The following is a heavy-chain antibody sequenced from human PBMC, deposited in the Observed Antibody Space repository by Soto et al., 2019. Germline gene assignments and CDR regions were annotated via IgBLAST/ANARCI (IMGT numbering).Heavy chain of an antibody. Sequence: AASVKVSCKASGYTFTSHGISWVRQAPGQGLEWMGWISAYNGNTNYAQKLQGRVTMTTDTSTSTAYMELRSLRSDDTAVYYCARVLRQIFGVVNYADYWGQGTLVTVSS. V-gene: IGHV1-18*01. J-gene: IGHJ4*02. CDR3: ARVLRQIFGVVNYADY. D-gene: IGHD3-3*01. CDR1: GYTFTSHG. CDR2: ISAYNGNT.